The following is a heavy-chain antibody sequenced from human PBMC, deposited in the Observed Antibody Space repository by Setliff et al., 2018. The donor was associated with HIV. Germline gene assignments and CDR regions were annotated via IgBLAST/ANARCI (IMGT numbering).Heavy chain of an antibody. CDR2: IYTSGST. D-gene: IGHD3-10*01. J-gene: IGHJ6*03. CDR3: ALGMVRGARYYYYYYMDV. CDR1: GGSISSGSYY. V-gene: IGHV4-61*09. Sequence: SETLSLTCTVSGGSISSGSYYWNWIRQPAGKGLEWIGHIYTSGSTNYSPSLKSRVTIAADTSENQFSLKLRSVTAADTAVYYCALGMVRGARYYYYYYMDVWGKGTTVTVSS.